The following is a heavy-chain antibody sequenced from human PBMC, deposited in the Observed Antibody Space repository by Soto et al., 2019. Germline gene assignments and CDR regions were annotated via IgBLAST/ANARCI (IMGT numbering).Heavy chain of an antibody. Sequence: PGGSLRLSCAASGFTFSSYGMHWVRQAPGKGLEWVAVISYDGSNKYYADSVKGRFTISRDNSKNTLYLQMNSLRAEDTAVYYCAKDLRHRPITGTTPPWFDPWGQGT. CDR1: GFTFSSYG. CDR3: AKDLRHRPITGTTPPWFDP. CDR2: ISYDGSNK. D-gene: IGHD1-7*01. V-gene: IGHV3-30*18. J-gene: IGHJ5*02.